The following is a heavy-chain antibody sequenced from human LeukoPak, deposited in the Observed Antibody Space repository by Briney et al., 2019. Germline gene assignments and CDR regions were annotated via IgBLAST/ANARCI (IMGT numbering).Heavy chain of an antibody. J-gene: IGHJ4*02. CDR3: AKGSHYYDSSGYYYPFWY. D-gene: IGHD3-22*01. V-gene: IGHV3-7*03. CDR1: GFTFRSYW. CDR2: INQGGSVK. Sequence: AGGSLRLSCAASGFTFRSYWMSWVRQAPGKGLEWVANINQGGSVKYYVDSVKGQFTISRDNSKNTLYLQMNSLRAEDTAVYYCAKGSHYYDSSGYYYPFWYWGQGTLVTVSS.